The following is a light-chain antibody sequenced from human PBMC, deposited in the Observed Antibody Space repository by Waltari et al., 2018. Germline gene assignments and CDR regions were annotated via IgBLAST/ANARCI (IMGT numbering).Light chain of an antibody. J-gene: IGKJ2*01. CDR1: QAISDS. V-gene: IGKV1-NL1*01. CDR3: QQYSSQPYT. CDR2: AAS. Sequence: DIQMTQSPSSLSASVGDSVTITCRASQAISDSLAWYQQKPGKAPKLLLYAASRLESGVPSRFSGSGSGTDYTLAISSLQPEDFAIYYCQQYSSQPYTFGQGTKLEI.